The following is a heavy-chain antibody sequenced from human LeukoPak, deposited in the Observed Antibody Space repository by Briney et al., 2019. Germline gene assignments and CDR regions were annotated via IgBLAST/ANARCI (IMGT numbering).Heavy chain of an antibody. CDR2: IYTVGNT. V-gene: IGHV3-53*05. CDR3: ASLGATTFDY. Sequence: GGSLRLSCAASGFTVSSNYMSWVRQAPGRGLEWVSVIYTVGNTYYAESVKGRFTISRDNSKNTLYLQMNSLRAEDTAVYYCASLGATTFDYWGQGTLVTVSS. J-gene: IGHJ4*02. D-gene: IGHD1-26*01. CDR1: GFTVSSNY.